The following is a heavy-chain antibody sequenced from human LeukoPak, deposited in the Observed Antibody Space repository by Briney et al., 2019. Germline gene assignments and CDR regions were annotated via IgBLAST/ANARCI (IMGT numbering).Heavy chain of an antibody. CDR1: GYTFTSYG. D-gene: IGHD3-10*01. CDR2: ISAYNGNT. V-gene: IGHV1-18*04. CDR3: ARELVAMVRGVIIARWFDP. Sequence: GASVKVSCKASGYTFTSYGISWVRQARGQGLEWMGWISAYNGNTNYAQKLQGRVTMTTDTFTSTAYMELRSLRSDDTAVYYCARELVAMVRGVIIARWFDPWGQGTLVTVSS. J-gene: IGHJ5*02.